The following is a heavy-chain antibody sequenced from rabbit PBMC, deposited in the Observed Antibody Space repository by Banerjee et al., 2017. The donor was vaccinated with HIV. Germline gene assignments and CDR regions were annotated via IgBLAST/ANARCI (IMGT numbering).Heavy chain of an antibody. CDR3: ARDFQYASYAGFGYATLDYGMDL. J-gene: IGHJ6*01. V-gene: IGHV1S40*01. CDR2: IDTGSSENT. D-gene: IGHD6-1*01. CDR1: GFSFSSTYY. Sequence: QSLEESGGDLVKPGASLTLTCTASGFSFSSTYYMCCVRQAPGKGLEWIACIDTGSSENTYYANWLKGRFTISKPSSTTVTLQMTSLTAADTATYCCARDFQYASYAGFGYATLDYGMDLWGPGSLFTGS.